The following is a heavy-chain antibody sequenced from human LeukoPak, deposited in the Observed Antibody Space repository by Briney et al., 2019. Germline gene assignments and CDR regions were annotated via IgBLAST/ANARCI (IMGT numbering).Heavy chain of an antibody. V-gene: IGHV4-30-4*01. CDR3: ARERAGVCDY. Sequence: SETLSLTCTVSGGSISSGDYYWSWIRQPPGKGLEWIGYIYYSGSTYYNPSLKSRVTVSVDTSKNQFSLKLSSVTAADTAVYYCARERAGVCDYWGQGTLVTVSS. CDR2: IYYSGST. CDR1: GGSISSGDYY. J-gene: IGHJ4*02. D-gene: IGHD3-10*01.